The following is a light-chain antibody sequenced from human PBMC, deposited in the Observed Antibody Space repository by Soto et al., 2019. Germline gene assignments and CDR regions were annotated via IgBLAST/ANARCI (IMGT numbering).Light chain of an antibody. Sequence: QSALTQPPSASGSPGQSVTISCTGTSSDVGGYSYVSWYQQHPGKAPKLMIYEVSKRPSGVPDRFSGSKSGNTASLTVSGRQAEDEADDYCSSYEGRNNLLFGGGTKLTVL. J-gene: IGLJ2*01. V-gene: IGLV2-8*01. CDR3: SSYEGRNNLL. CDR1: SSDVGGYSY. CDR2: EVS.